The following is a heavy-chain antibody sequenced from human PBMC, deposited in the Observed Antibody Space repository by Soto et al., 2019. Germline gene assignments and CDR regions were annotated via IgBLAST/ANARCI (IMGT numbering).Heavy chain of an antibody. CDR3: ARVLQRSSVNWFDP. J-gene: IGHJ5*02. V-gene: IGHV4-30-4*01. CDR2: IYYSGST. D-gene: IGHD6-25*01. Sequence: PSETLSLTCTVSGGSISSGDYYWSWIRQPPGKGLEWIAYIYYSGSTYYNPSLKSRVTISVDTSKNQCSLKLSSVTAADTAVYYCARVLQRSSVNWFDPWGQGTLVTVSS. CDR1: GGSISSGDYY.